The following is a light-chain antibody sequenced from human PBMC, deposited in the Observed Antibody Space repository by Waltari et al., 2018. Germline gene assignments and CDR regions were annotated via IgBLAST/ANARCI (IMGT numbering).Light chain of an antibody. J-gene: IGLJ2*01. CDR2: EVS. CDR1: SSDVGGYNY. CDR3: SSYTSSSTLVV. Sequence: QSALTQPASVSGSPGQSITIPCPGTSSDVGGYNYVSWYQQHPGKAPKLMIYEVSNRPSGVSNRFSGSKSGNTASLTISGLQAEEEADYYCSSYTSSSTLVVFGGGTKLTVL. V-gene: IGLV2-14*01.